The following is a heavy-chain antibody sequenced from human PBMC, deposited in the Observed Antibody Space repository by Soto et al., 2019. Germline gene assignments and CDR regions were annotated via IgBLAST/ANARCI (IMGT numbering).Heavy chain of an antibody. Sequence: QVQLVESGGGVVQPGRSLRLSCAASGFTFSSYGMHWVRQAPGKGLEWVAVIWYDGSNKYYADSVKGRFTISRDNSKNTLYLQKNSLRAEDTAVYYCAREGGDYPYYYYGMDVWGQGTTVTVS. CDR1: GFTFSSYG. CDR2: IWYDGSNK. J-gene: IGHJ6*02. CDR3: AREGGDYPYYYYGMDV. V-gene: IGHV3-33*01. D-gene: IGHD4-17*01.